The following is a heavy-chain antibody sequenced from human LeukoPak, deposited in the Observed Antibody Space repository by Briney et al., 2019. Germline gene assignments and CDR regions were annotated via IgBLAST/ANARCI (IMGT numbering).Heavy chain of an antibody. CDR1: GFTFSSYA. Sequence: QAGGSLRLSCAASGFTFSSYAMSWVRQAPGKGLEWVSAISGSGGSTYYADSVKGRFTISRDNSKNSLYLQMNSLRAEDTAVYYCVAHPSRPRYCSGGSCLSDYWGQGTLVTVSS. J-gene: IGHJ4*02. CDR3: VAHPSRPRYCSGGSCLSDY. CDR2: ISGSGGST. D-gene: IGHD2-15*01. V-gene: IGHV3-23*01.